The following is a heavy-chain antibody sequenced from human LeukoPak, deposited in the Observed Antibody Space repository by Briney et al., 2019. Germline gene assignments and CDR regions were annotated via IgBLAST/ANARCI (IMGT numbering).Heavy chain of an antibody. D-gene: IGHD3-22*01. CDR1: GGTFSSYS. CDR3: ASEGNYDSSVSSRYNYYYMDV. Sequence: SVKVSCKRSGGTFSSYSISCVRQAPGQGLEWMGGVIPAFGTAHYAQKFQGRVTFTTDESTTTAYMELRSLRSEVTAVYYCASEGNYDSSVSSRYNYYYMDVWGKGTAVTVSS. J-gene: IGHJ6*03. V-gene: IGHV1-69*05. CDR2: VIPAFGTA.